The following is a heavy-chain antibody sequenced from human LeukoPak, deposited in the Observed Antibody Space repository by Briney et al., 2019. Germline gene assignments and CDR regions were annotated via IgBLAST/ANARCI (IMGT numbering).Heavy chain of an antibody. CDR1: GFTFSSYG. J-gene: IGHJ3*02. D-gene: IGHD2-2*03. CDR2: IRYDGSNK. CDR3: AKGALGYCSSTSCYEAMYAFDI. Sequence: QSGGSLRLSCAASGFTFSSYGMHWVRQAPGKGLEWVAFIRYDGSNKYYADSVKGRFTISRDNSKNTLYLQMNSLRAEDTAVYYCAKGALGYCSSTSCYEAMYAFDIWGQGTIVTVSS. V-gene: IGHV3-30*02.